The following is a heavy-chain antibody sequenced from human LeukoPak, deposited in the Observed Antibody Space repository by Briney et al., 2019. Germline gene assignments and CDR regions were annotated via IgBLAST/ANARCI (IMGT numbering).Heavy chain of an antibody. Sequence: GGFLRLSCAASGFTFSDGYMSWVGQAPGKGLEWVSGISWNSGSIGYADSVKGRFTISRDNAKNSLYLQMNSLRAEDTAVYYCARAAYVRYFDWFLGRAFDIWGQGTMVTVSS. CDR1: GFTFSDGY. V-gene: IGHV3-9*01. D-gene: IGHD3-9*01. CDR2: ISWNSGSI. CDR3: ARAAYVRYFDWFLGRAFDI. J-gene: IGHJ3*02.